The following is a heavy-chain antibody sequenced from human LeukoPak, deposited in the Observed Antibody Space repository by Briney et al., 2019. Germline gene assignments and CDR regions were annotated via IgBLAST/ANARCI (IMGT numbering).Heavy chain of an antibody. J-gene: IGHJ5*02. Sequence: SETLSLTCTVSGGSISSYYWSWIRQPPGKGLEWMGYIYYSGSTNYNPSLKSRVTISVDTSKNQFSLKLSSVTAADTAVYYCARGGWGLLYWFDPWGQGTLVTVSS. V-gene: IGHV4-59*01. CDR2: IYYSGST. CDR3: ARGGWGLLYWFDP. D-gene: IGHD3-10*01. CDR1: GGSISSYY.